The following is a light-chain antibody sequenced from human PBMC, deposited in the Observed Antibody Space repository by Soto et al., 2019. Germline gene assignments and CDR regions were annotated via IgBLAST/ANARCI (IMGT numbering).Light chain of an antibody. Sequence: EIVLTQSPGTLSLSPGQRATLSCRASQNVSAAYLAWYQQKPGQAPRLLIYGASSRATGIPNRFSGSGSGTDFTLAISRLEPEDFAVYYCQQYGSPPLTFGGGTKVDIK. CDR1: QNVSAAY. J-gene: IGKJ4*01. CDR3: QQYGSPPLT. V-gene: IGKV3-20*01. CDR2: GAS.